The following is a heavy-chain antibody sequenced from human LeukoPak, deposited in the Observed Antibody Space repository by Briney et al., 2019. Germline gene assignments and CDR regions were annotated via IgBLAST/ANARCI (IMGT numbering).Heavy chain of an antibody. J-gene: IGHJ5*02. CDR1: GFSLSTSGVG. D-gene: IGHD3-3*01. V-gene: IGHV2-5*01. CDR2: IYWNDDK. CDR3: AHRPAYDFWSGYYDNWFDP. Sequence: SGPTLVNPTQTLTLTCTFSGFSLSTSGVGVGWIRQPPGKALEWLALIYWNDDKRYSPSLKSRLTITKDTSKNQVVLTMTNMDPVDTATYYCAHRPAYDFWSGYYDNWFDPWGRGTLVTVSS.